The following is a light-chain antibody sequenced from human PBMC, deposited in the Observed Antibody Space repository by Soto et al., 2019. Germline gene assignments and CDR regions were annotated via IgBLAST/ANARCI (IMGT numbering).Light chain of an antibody. J-gene: IGKJ5*01. CDR2: AAS. CDR1: QDIVAY. V-gene: IGKV1D-12*01. Sequence: DIKMAQAPSSVSASVGDRVTLTCGARQDIVAYLAWYQHKPGRAPELLIRAASTLQSGVPSRFSGSGSGTDFTLTINSLQPEDFATYYCQKAYSFPITFGQGTRLEIK. CDR3: QKAYSFPIT.